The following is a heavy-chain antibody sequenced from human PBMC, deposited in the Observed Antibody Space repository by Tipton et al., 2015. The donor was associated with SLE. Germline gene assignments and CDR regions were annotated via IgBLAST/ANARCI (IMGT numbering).Heavy chain of an antibody. Sequence: TLSLTCTVSGFYISSGFNWAWIRQPPGKGLEWIGSIDYSGSTYYDPSLQISMSVDTSKNQFSLKLRSVTAADTAVYYCARDQVGVGDFDYWGQGALVTVSS. J-gene: IGHJ4*02. D-gene: IGHD3-16*01. CDR2: IDYSGST. V-gene: IGHV4-38-2*02. CDR1: GFYISSGFN. CDR3: ARDQVGVGDFDY.